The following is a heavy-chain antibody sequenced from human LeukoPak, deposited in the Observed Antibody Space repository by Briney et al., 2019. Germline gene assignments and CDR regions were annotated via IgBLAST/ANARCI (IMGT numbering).Heavy chain of an antibody. CDR1: GGSISTYY. V-gene: IGHV4-59*01. D-gene: IGHD4-17*01. CDR3: ARGPTVTTAEPGYYFDY. Sequence: SETLSLTCTVSGGSISTYYWSWIRQPPGKGLEWIGYIYYTGSTNYNPSLKSRVTISVDTSKNQFSLKLSSVTAADTAVYYCARGPTVTTAEPGYYFDYWGQGTLVTVSS. J-gene: IGHJ4*02. CDR2: IYYTGST.